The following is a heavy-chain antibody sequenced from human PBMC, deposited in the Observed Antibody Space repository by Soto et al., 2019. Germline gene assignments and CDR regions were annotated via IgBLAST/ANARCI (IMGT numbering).Heavy chain of an antibody. CDR1: GFTFSNYS. V-gene: IGHV3-11*01. CDR3: ARSYSSGWEFDY. Sequence: PGGSLRLSCGASGFTFSNYSMSWIRQAPGKGLEWVSYISSTGRTIYYADSVKGRFTVSRDNAQNSLSLKLNSLRVEDTAVYYCARSYSSGWEFDYWGQGTQGTVSS. J-gene: IGHJ4*02. CDR2: ISSTGRTI. D-gene: IGHD6-19*01.